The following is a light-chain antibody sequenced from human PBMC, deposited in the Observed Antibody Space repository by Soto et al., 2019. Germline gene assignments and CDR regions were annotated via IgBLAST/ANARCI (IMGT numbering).Light chain of an antibody. Sequence: DIQMTQSPSSLSASVGDRVTITCRASQSISSYLNWYQQKPGKAPKLLIYAASSLQSGVPSRFRGCGSGTDFTLTISSLQPEDFATYYCQQSYSTPFTFGPGTKVDIK. CDR1: QSISSY. J-gene: IGKJ3*01. CDR3: QQSYSTPFT. V-gene: IGKV1-39*01. CDR2: AAS.